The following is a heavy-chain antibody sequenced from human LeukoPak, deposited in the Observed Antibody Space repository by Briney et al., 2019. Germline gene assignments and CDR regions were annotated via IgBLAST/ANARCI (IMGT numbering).Heavy chain of an antibody. CDR1: GFTFSSYA. CDR3: ARLRMVRGNIIPGDY. Sequence: GGALRLSCAASGFTFSSYAMSWLRQAPGRGLEWVSSISSSSSYIYYADSVKGRFTISRDNAKNSLYLQMNSLRAGDTAVYYCARLRMVRGNIIPGDYWGQGTQVTVSS. J-gene: IGHJ4*02. D-gene: IGHD3-10*01. CDR2: ISSSSSYI. V-gene: IGHV3-21*01.